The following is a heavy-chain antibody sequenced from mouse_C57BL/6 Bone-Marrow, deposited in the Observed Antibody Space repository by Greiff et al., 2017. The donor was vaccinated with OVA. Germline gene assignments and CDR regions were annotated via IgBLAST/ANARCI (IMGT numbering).Heavy chain of an antibody. CDR1: GYTFTSYW. CDR3: ARDWEGFAY. Sequence: VQLQQSGAELVRPGTSVKLSCKASGYTFTSYWMHWVKQRPGQGLEWIGVIDPSDSYTNYNQKFKGKATLTVDTSSSTAYMQLSSLTSEDSAVYYCARDWEGFAYWGQGTLVTVSA. J-gene: IGHJ3*01. V-gene: IGHV1-59*01. D-gene: IGHD4-1*01. CDR2: IDPSDSYT.